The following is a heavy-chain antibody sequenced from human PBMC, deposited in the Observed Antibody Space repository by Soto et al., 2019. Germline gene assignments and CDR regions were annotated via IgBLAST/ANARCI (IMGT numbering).Heavy chain of an antibody. Sequence: GGSLRLSCAASGFTFSSYSMNWVRQAPGKGLEWVSSISSSSSYIYYADSVKGRFTISRDNAKNSLYLQMNSLRAEDTAVYYCARDRSRRSPAPNYGMDVWGQGTTVTVSS. D-gene: IGHD6-13*01. CDR2: ISSSSSYI. V-gene: IGHV3-21*01. CDR1: GFTFSSYS. CDR3: ARDRSRRSPAPNYGMDV. J-gene: IGHJ6*02.